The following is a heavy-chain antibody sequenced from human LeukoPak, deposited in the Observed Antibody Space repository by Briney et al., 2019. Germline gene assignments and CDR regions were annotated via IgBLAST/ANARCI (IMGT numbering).Heavy chain of an antibody. CDR2: INPNSGGT. V-gene: IGHV1-2*02. D-gene: IGHD1-26*01. CDR3: ARDSGSYWTGLY. CDR1: GYIFTSGFY. J-gene: IGHJ4*02. Sequence: ASVKVSCKASGYIFTSGFYLHWVRQAPGQGFEWMGWINPNSGGTRYAPKFQGRVTMTSDTSVSTASMELSSLRSDDTAVYYCARDSGSYWTGLYWGQGTLVAVSS.